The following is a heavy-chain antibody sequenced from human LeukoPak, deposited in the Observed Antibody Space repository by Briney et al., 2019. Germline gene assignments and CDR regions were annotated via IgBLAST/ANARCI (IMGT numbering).Heavy chain of an antibody. V-gene: IGHV3-23*01. Sequence: GGSLRLSCAASGFTFSNYAMSWVRQAPGKGLKWVSAISGSGGSTYYADSVKGRFTISRDNSKNTLYLQMNSLRAEDTAVYYCAKKESRYCSSTSCLIGMDVWGQGTTVTVSS. CDR2: ISGSGGST. D-gene: IGHD2-2*01. J-gene: IGHJ6*02. CDR1: GFTFSNYA. CDR3: AKKESRYCSSTSCLIGMDV.